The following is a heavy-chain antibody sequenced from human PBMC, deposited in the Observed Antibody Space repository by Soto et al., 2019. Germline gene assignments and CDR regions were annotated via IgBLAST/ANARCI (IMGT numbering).Heavy chain of an antibody. CDR1: GYTFTSYD. CDR2: MNPNSGNT. D-gene: IGHD7-27*01. CDR3: ARGPRNWGVDY. V-gene: IGHV1-8*01. J-gene: IGHJ4*02. Sequence: GASVKVSCKAAGYTFTSYDINWVRQATGQDFEWMGWMNPNSGNTAYAQKFQGRVTVTRDTSKSTAFMELSSLTSEDTAVYYCARGPRNWGVDYWGQGTLVTVSS.